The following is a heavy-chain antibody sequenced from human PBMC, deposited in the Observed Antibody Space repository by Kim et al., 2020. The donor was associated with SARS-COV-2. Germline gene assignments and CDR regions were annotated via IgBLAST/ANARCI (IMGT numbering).Heavy chain of an antibody. CDR3: ARDFLLKSGYDYYCYYGMDV. CDR1: GGSISSGSYY. Sequence: SETLSLTCTVSGGSISSGSYYWSWIRQPAGKGLEWIGRIYTSGSTNYNPSLKSRVPISVDTSKNQFSLKLSSVTAADTAVYYCARDFLLKSGYDYYCYYGMDVWGQGTTVTVSS. D-gene: IGHD5-12*01. J-gene: IGHJ6*02. CDR2: IYTSGST. V-gene: IGHV4-61*02.